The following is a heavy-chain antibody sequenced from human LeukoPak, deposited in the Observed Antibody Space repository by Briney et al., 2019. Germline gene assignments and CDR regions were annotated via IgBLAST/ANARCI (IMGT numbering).Heavy chain of an antibody. Sequence: SETLSLTCAVYGGSFSGYYWSWIRQPPGKGLEWMGEINHSGSTNYNPSLKSRVPISVGTSKNQFSLKLISVTAADTAVYYCASGGRYYDSSGYLPPVDYWGQGTLVTVSS. J-gene: IGHJ4*02. CDR3: ASGGRYYDSSGYLPPVDY. D-gene: IGHD3-22*01. CDR1: GGSFSGYY. CDR2: INHSGST. V-gene: IGHV4-34*01.